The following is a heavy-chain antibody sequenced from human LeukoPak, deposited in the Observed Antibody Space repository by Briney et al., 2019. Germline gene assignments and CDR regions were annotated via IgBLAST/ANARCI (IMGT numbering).Heavy chain of an antibody. CDR2: INPSGGST. CDR3: ARDYQTTVETPGVLEY. V-gene: IGHV1-46*01. CDR1: GYTFTSYY. J-gene: IGHJ4*02. Sequence: GASVKVSFKAFGYTFTSYYMHWVRQAPGQGVEWMGIINPSGGSTSHAQKFQGRVTMTRDTSTSTVYMELSSLRSEDTAVYHCARDYQTTVETPGVLEYWGQGPLVTVSS. D-gene: IGHD4-23*01.